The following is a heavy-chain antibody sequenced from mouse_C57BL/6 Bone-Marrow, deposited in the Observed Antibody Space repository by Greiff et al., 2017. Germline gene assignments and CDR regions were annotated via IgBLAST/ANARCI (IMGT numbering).Heavy chain of an antibody. D-gene: IGHD2-12*01. CDR2: IDPETGGT. J-gene: IGHJ4*01. V-gene: IGHV1-15*01. CDR3: TGDHSDVIMYAMVY. CDR1: GFTFTDYE. Sequence: VQLQQSGAELVRPGASVTLSCTASGFTFTDYEMHWVKQTPVHGLEWIGAIDPETGGTAYNQKFKGKAILTADKTSSTAYMELRSLTSEDSAVYDCTGDHSDVIMYAMVYWGQGTSVTVSS.